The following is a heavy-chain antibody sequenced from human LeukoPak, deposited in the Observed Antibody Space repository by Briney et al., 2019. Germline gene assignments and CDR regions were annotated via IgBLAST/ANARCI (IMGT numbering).Heavy chain of an antibody. CDR3: ARHAGGYSYET. V-gene: IGHV4-59*01. D-gene: IGHD5-18*01. J-gene: IGHJ4*02. CDR1: GGSISSYY. Sequence: SETLSLTCTVSGGSISSYYWSWIRQSPGRGLEWIGYIYYGGTTNYNPSLKSRVTILIDTSKNQFSLRLSSVTAADTAVYYCARHAGGYSYETWGQGTLVTVSS. CDR2: IYYGGTT.